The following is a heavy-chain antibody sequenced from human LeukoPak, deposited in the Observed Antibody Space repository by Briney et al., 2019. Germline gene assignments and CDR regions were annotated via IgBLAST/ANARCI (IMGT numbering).Heavy chain of an antibody. J-gene: IGHJ5*02. V-gene: IGHV1-69*04. CDR3: ARDHLRYFDWLPHNWFDP. Sequence: SVKVSCKASGGTFSSYAISWVRQAPGRGLEWMGRIIPILGIANYAQKFQGRVTITADKSTSTAYMELSSLRSEDTAVYYCARDHLRYFDWLPHNWFDPWGQGTLVTVSS. D-gene: IGHD3-9*01. CDR2: IIPILGIA. CDR1: GGTFSSYA.